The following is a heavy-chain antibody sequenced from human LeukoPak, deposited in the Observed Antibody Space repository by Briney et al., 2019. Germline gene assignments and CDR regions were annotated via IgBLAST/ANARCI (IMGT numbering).Heavy chain of an antibody. CDR1: GYTFTAYY. CDR3: ARSSSSYSPFDY. Sequence: GASVKVSCRTSGYTFTAYYIHWVRKAPGQGLEWMGWINPNSGGTNYAQKFQGRVTMTRGTSISTAYMELSRLRSDDTAVYFCARSSSSYSPFDYWGQGTLVTVSS. J-gene: IGHJ4*02. D-gene: IGHD2-2*01. V-gene: IGHV1-2*02. CDR2: INPNSGGT.